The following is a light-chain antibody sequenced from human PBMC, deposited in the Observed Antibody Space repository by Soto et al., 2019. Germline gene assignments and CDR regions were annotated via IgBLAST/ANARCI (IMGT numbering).Light chain of an antibody. CDR1: QSVSSN. CDR3: QQYFNWPPLT. CDR2: GAS. V-gene: IGKV3-15*01. Sequence: EIVLTQSPATLSLSPGERATLSCRASQSVSSNLAWYQQKPGQAPRLLMFGASTRATNIPARFSGSGSGTEFTLTISSLQSEDFAVYYCQQYFNWPPLTFGGGTKVDI. J-gene: IGKJ4*01.